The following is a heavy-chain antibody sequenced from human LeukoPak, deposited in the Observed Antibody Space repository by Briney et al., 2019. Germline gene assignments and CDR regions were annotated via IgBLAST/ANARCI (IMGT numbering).Heavy chain of an antibody. Sequence: PGGSLRLSCAASGLTFSSYSMSWVRQAPGKGLEWVSSITSSSTYIYYADSVKGRFTVSRDNAKNSLYLQINSLRAEDTAVYYCARGEIPRISIFGVVWVIGFDIWGQGTMVTVSS. D-gene: IGHD3-3*01. CDR2: ITSSSTYI. CDR1: GLTFSSYS. V-gene: IGHV3-21*06. J-gene: IGHJ3*02. CDR3: ARGEIPRISIFGVVWVIGFDI.